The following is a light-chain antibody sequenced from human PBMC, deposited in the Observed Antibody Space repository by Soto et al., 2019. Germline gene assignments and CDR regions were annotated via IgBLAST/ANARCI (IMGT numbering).Light chain of an antibody. Sequence: DIQMTQSPSSLSASVGDRVTITCRASQSISSYLNWYQQKPGKAPKLLIYAASSLQSGVPSRFSGGGSGTDFTLTISILQPDDFATYYCQQSYSTPYTFGQGTKLEIK. CDR2: AAS. CDR3: QQSYSTPYT. V-gene: IGKV1-39*01. CDR1: QSISSY. J-gene: IGKJ2*01.